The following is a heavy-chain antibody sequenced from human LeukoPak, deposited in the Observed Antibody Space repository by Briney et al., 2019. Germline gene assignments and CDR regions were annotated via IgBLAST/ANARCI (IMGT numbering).Heavy chain of an antibody. CDR3: ARGSGYSNNWFDP. CDR1: GFTFSSYA. CDR2: ISSSSSYI. Sequence: PGGSLRLSCAASGFTFSSYAMSWVRQAPGKGLEWVSSISSSSSYIYYADSVKGRFTISRDNAKNSLYLQMNSLRAEDTAVYYCARGSGYSNNWFDPWGQGTLVTVSS. V-gene: IGHV3-21*01. J-gene: IGHJ5*02. D-gene: IGHD3-3*01.